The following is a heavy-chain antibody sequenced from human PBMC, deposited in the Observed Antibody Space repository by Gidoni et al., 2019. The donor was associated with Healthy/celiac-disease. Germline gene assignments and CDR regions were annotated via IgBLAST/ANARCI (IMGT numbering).Heavy chain of an antibody. CDR1: GVSISSYY. D-gene: IGHD4-4*01. V-gene: IGHV4-4*07. CDR3: ARDGVTVTTENWVDP. Sequence: QVQLQESGPVLVKPSETLSLTCTVSGVSISSYYWSWIRQPAGKGLEWIGRIYTSGSTNYNPSLKSRVTMSVDTSKNQFSLKLSSVTAADTAVYYCARDGVTVTTENWVDPWGQGTLVTVSS. J-gene: IGHJ5*02. CDR2: IYTSGST.